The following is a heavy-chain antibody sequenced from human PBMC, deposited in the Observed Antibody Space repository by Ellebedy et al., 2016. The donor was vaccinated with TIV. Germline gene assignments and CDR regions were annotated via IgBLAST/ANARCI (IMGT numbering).Heavy chain of an antibody. CDR1: GGSFSGYY. CDR3: ARGSLLFDP. CDR2: INHSGST. J-gene: IGHJ5*02. Sequence: SETLSLTCAVYGGSFSGYYWSWIRQPPGKGLEWIGEINHSGSTNYNPSLKSRVTVSVDTSKNQFSLKLSSVTAADTAVYYCARGSLLFDPWGQGTLVTVSS. V-gene: IGHV4-34*01.